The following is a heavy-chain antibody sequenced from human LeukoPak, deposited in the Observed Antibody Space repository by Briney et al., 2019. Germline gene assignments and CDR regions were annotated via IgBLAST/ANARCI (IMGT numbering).Heavy chain of an antibody. V-gene: IGHV1-8*03. CDR1: GYTFSSYD. J-gene: IGHJ3*02. Sequence: ASVKVSCKASGYTFSSYDVNWVRQTTGQGLEWMGWMNPNSGKTGYAQKFQGRVNITRNTSISTAYMELSSLRSEDTAVYYCARGLTYYSDSRAYYVLDAFDIWGQGTLVTVSS. CDR2: MNPNSGKT. CDR3: ARGLTYYSDSRAYYVLDAFDI. D-gene: IGHD3-22*01.